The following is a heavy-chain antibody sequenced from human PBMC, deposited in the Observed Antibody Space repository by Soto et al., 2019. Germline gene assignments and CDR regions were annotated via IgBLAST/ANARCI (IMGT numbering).Heavy chain of an antibody. CDR2: LSRGGGST. CDR3: ARDGQYRTDGFDI. J-gene: IGHJ3*02. CDR1: GFTYSSHG. D-gene: IGHD5-12*01. V-gene: IGHV3-23*01. Sequence: EAQLLESGGELIQPGGSLRISCAASGFTYSSHGMSWVRQAPGKGLEWIAGLSRGGGSTYYADSVKGRFTISRDNSKNTLDLIMNSLRVEDTALYYCARDGQYRTDGFDIWGQGTMVTVSS.